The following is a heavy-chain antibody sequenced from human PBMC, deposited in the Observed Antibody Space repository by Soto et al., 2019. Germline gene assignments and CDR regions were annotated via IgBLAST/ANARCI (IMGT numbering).Heavy chain of an antibody. Sequence: GGSLRLSCAASGFTFSSYGMHWVRQAPGKGLEWVAVIWYDGSNKYYADSVKGRFTISRDNSKNTLYLQMNSLRAEDTAVYYCVREGGIAALHPLDYWGQGTLVTVSS. V-gene: IGHV3-33*01. CDR2: IWYDGSNK. CDR3: VREGGIAALHPLDY. J-gene: IGHJ4*02. CDR1: GFTFSSYG. D-gene: IGHD6-13*01.